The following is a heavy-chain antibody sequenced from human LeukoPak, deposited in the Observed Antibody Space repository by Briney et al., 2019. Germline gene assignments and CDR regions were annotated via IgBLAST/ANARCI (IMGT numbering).Heavy chain of an antibody. Sequence: PGGSLRLSCAASGFTFSSYSMNWVRQAPGKGLEWVSSISSSSSYIYYADSVKGRFTISRDNAKNSLYLQMNSLRAEDTAVCYCASFNWNYGYYGMDVWGQGTTVTVSS. V-gene: IGHV3-21*01. CDR1: GFTFSSYS. CDR3: ASFNWNYGYYGMDV. CDR2: ISSSSSYI. D-gene: IGHD1-7*01. J-gene: IGHJ6*02.